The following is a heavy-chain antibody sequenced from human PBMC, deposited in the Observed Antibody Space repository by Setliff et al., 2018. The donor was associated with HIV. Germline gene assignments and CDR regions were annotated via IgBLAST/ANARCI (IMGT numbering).Heavy chain of an antibody. CDR3: ARVGRMATIGPSFDY. V-gene: IGHV1-69*05. CDR1: GDTLSIHP. J-gene: IGHJ4*02. Sequence: GASVKVSCKTSGDTLSIHPISWVRQAPGRGLDWMGGIIPAFGTANYAQKFQGRVTITTDESTNTGYMELSSLRSEDTAVYYCARVGRMATIGPSFDYWGQGTLVTVSS. CDR2: IIPAFGTA. D-gene: IGHD5-12*01.